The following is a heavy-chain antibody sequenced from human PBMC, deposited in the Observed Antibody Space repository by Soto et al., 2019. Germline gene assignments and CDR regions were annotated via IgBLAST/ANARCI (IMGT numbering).Heavy chain of an antibody. V-gene: IGHV3-23*01. CDR2: ISGSGGST. CDR3: AKKLLWFGALDAFDI. CDR1: GFTCSNYA. Sequence: PGXSLRLSCAASGFTCSNYAISWVVQAPGKGLEWVSAISGSGGSTYYADSVKGRFTISRDNSKNTLYLQMNSLRAEDTAVYYCAKKLLWFGALDAFDIWGQGTMVTVSS. D-gene: IGHD3-10*01. J-gene: IGHJ3*02.